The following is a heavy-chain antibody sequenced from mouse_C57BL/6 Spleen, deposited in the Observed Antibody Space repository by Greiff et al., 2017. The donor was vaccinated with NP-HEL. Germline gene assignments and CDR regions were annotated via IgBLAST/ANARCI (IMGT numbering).Heavy chain of an antibody. V-gene: IGHV1-61*01. CDR1: GYTFTSYW. J-gene: IGHJ3*01. D-gene: IGHD2-4*01. CDR2: IYPSDSET. CDR3: ARGDYDGGFAY. Sequence: QVQLQQPGAELVRPGSSVKLSCKASGYTFTSYWMDWVKQRPGQGLEWIGNIYPSDSETHYNQKFKDKATLTVDKSSSTAYMQLSSLTSEDSAVYYGARGDYDGGFAYWGQGTLVTVSA.